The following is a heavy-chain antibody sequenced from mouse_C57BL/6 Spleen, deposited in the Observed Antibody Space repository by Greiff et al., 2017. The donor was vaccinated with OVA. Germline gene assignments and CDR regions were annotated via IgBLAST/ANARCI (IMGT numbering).Heavy chain of an antibody. CDR2: IRSKSSNYAT. CDR1: GFTFNTYA. Sequence: EVMLVESGGGLVQPKGSLKLSCAASGFTFNTYAMHWVRQAPGKGLEWVARIRSKSSNYATYYADSVKDRFTISRDDSQSMLYLQMNNLKTEDTAMYYCVRVLIYYYGSSYGYFDVWGTGTTVTVSS. V-gene: IGHV10-3*01. CDR3: VRVLIYYYGSSYGYFDV. D-gene: IGHD1-1*01. J-gene: IGHJ1*03.